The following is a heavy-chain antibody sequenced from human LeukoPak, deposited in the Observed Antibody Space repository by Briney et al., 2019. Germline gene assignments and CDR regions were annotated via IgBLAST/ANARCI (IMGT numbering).Heavy chain of an antibody. J-gene: IGHJ4*02. CDR1: GFTFSAYG. CDR2: IRYDGSNK. D-gene: IGHD3-10*01. Sequence: GGSLRLSCAASGFTFSAYGMHWVRQAPGKGLEWVAFIRYDGSNKYYADSVKGRFSISRDSSNTLYLQMYGLTTEDTAVYYCAKDVVRTRDPYFGEFFDCWGQGTLVTVS. CDR3: AKDVVRTRDPYFGEFFDC. V-gene: IGHV3-30*02.